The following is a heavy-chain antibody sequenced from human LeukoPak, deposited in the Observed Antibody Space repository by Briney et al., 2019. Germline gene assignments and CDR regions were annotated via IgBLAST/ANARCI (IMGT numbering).Heavy chain of an antibody. CDR1: GGSISSYY. D-gene: IGHD3-3*02. CDR2: IYTSGST. V-gene: IGHV4-4*07. J-gene: IGHJ6*02. Sequence: SETLSLTCTVSGGSISSYYWSWIRQPAGKGLEWIGRIYTSGSTNYNPSLKSRVTMSVDTSKNQFSLKLSSVTAADTAVYYCARGPLLARRNHYYYYGMDVWGQGTTVTVSS. CDR3: ARGPLLARRNHYYYYGMDV.